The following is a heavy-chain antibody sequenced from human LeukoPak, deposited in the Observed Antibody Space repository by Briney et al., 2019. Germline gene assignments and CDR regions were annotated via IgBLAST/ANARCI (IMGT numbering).Heavy chain of an antibody. CDR3: ARDVVGATINWFDP. V-gene: IGHV3-23*01. Sequence: PGGSLRLSCAASGFSFSSCAMSWVRQAPGKGLEWVSGISGSGDSTDYADSVKGRFTISRDNAKNSLYLQMNSLRAEDTAVYYCARDVVGATINWFDPWGQGTLVTVSS. CDR2: ISGSGDST. J-gene: IGHJ5*02. D-gene: IGHD1-26*01. CDR1: GFSFSSCA.